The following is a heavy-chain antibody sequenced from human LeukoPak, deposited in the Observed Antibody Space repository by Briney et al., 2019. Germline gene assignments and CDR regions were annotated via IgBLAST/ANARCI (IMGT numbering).Heavy chain of an antibody. D-gene: IGHD6-19*01. Sequence: PSETLSLTCAVYGGSFSGYYWSWIRQPPGKGLEWIGEINHSGSTNYNPSLKSRVTISVDTSKNQFSLKLSSVTAADTAVYYCARQWQFAQDYWGQGTLVTVSS. CDR1: GGSFSGYY. V-gene: IGHV4-34*01. CDR3: ARQWQFAQDY. CDR2: INHSGST. J-gene: IGHJ4*02.